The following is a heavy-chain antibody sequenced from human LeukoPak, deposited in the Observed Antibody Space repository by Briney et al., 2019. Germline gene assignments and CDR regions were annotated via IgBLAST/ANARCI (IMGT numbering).Heavy chain of an antibody. CDR1: GDSVSSKSAA. CDR3: ARQSSTDYYYYGLDV. V-gene: IGHV6-1*01. Sequence: SQTLSLTCAISGDSVSSKSAAWNWIRQSPSRGLEWLGRTYYRSKWHYDYAESVKRRITVNPDTSKNQFFLQLNSVTPEDTAVYYCARQSSTDYYYYGLDVWGQGTTVAVSS. CDR2: TYYRSKWHY. J-gene: IGHJ6*02. D-gene: IGHD1-1*01.